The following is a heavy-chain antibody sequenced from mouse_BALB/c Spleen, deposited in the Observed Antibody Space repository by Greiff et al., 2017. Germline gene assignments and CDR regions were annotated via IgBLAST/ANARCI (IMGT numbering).Heavy chain of an antibody. CDR2: IDPETGGT. CDR1: GYTFTDYE. CDR3: TRGGDYDRFDY. Sequence: QVQLQQSGAELVRPGASVTLSCKASGYTFTDYEMHWVKQTPVHGLEWIGAIDPETGGTAYNQKFKGKATLTADKSSSTAYMELRSLTSEDSAVYYCTRGGDYDRFDYWGQGTTLTVSS. D-gene: IGHD2-4*01. J-gene: IGHJ2*01. V-gene: IGHV1-15*01.